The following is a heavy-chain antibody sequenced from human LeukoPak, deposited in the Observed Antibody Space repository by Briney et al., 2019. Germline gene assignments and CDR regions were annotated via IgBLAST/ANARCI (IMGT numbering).Heavy chain of an antibody. V-gene: IGHV3-7*01. CDR2: IKHDGSEK. Sequence: GGSLRLSCAASGFTFSSYAMSWVRQAPGKGLEWVASIKHDGSEKYYVDSVRGRFTISRDNTKNSLYLQMSSLRAEDTAVYYCATDRGWRTSGYYLYYFEYWGQGTLVTFSS. D-gene: IGHD3-3*01. J-gene: IGHJ4*02. CDR3: ATDRGWRTSGYYLYYFEY. CDR1: GFTFSSYA.